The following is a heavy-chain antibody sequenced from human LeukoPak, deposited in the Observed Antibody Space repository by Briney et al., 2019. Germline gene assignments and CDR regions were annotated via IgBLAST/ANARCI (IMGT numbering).Heavy chain of an antibody. V-gene: IGHV3-33*01. J-gene: IGHJ4*02. Sequence: GRSLTLSCAASRFTFSHYGMHWVRQAPGKGLEWVAVIWSDGTNQFYADSVKGRFTISRDDFQKTVFLQMSSLRAEDTAIYYCARDAQRGFDYSNSLQYWGQGTLVTVSS. D-gene: IGHD4-11*01. CDR2: IWSDGTNQ. CDR1: RFTFSHYG. CDR3: ARDAQRGFDYSNSLQY.